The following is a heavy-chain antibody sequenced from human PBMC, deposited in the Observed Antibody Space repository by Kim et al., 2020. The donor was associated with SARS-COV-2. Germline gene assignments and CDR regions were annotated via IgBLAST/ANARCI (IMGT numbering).Heavy chain of an antibody. V-gene: IGHV3-66*01. J-gene: IGHJ4*02. CDR1: GFTVSSNY. CDR2: IYSGGST. D-gene: IGHD6-13*01. CDR3: ARDLGGGSSWYPTHDY. Sequence: GGSLRLSCAASGFTVSSNYMSWVRQAPGKGLEWVSVIYSGGSTYYADSVKGRFTISRDNSKNTLYLQMNSLRAEDTAVYYCARDLGGGSSWYPTHDYWGQGTLVTVSS.